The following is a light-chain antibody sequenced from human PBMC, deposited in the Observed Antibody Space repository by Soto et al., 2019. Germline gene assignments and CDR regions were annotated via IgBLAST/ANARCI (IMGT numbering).Light chain of an antibody. CDR1: QTISSW. J-gene: IGKJ4*01. CDR2: KAS. CDR3: HQTSTFPPT. V-gene: IGKV1-5*03. Sequence: DIQMTQSPSTLSGSVGDRVTITCRASQTISSWLAWYQQKPGKAPKLLIYKASTLKSGVPSRFSGSGSGTEFTLTISSLQPEDSATYFCHQTSTFPPTFGGGTKVEI.